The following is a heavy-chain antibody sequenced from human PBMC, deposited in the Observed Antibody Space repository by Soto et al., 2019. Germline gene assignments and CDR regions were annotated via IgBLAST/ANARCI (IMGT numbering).Heavy chain of an antibody. CDR2: IIPILGIA. D-gene: IGHD3-10*01. J-gene: IGHJ5*02. CDR3: ARGSYYGFLEVYNWFDP. V-gene: IGHV1-69*02. CDR1: GGTFSSYT. Sequence: QVQLVQSGAEVKKPGSSVKVSCKASGGTFSSYTISWVRQAPGQGLEWMGRIIPILGIANYAQKFQGRVTITADKSTSTAYMELSSLRSEDTAVYYCARGSYYGFLEVYNWFDPWGQGTLVTVSS.